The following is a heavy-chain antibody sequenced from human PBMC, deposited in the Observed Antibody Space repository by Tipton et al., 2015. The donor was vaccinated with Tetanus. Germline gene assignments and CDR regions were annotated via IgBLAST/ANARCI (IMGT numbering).Heavy chain of an antibody. J-gene: IGHJ4*02. CDR1: GGSISSYY. V-gene: IGHV4-59*04. Sequence: TLSLTCTVSGGSISSYYWSWIRQPPGKGLEWIGSIYNTGNAYSNPALTSRVTMSVDASMIQFSLKLSSVTAADTAVYYCANHPGAKTQFDYWGQGTLVTVSS. CDR2: IYNTGNA. D-gene: IGHD1-14*01. CDR3: ANHPGAKTQFDY.